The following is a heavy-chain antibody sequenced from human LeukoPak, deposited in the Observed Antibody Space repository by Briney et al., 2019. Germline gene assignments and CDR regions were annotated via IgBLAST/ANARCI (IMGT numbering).Heavy chain of an antibody. CDR1: GGSVRSYY. Sequence: SETLSLTCTVVGGSVRSYYWNWIRQPPGKGLEWIGYIYYSGSTNYNPSLKSRVTISVDTSKNQLSLQLSSVTAADTAVYYCVRVLTDKFHYWVQGTLVTVSS. V-gene: IGHV4-59*02. J-gene: IGHJ4*02. D-gene: IGHD7-27*01. CDR2: IYYSGST. CDR3: VRVLTDKFHY.